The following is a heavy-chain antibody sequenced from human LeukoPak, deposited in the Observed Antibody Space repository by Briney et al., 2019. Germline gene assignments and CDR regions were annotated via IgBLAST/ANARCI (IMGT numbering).Heavy chain of an antibody. CDR2: INSDGSST. V-gene: IGHV3-74*03. Sequence: PGGSLRLSCAASGFTFSSNRMHWVRQAPGKGLVWVSGINSDGSSTKYAELVKGRITISRDNAKNTLYLQMNSLRAEDTAVYHCARGKSSAWTDWGQGTPVTVSS. D-gene: IGHD6-19*01. CDR3: ARGKSSAWTD. CDR1: GFTFSSNR. J-gene: IGHJ4*02.